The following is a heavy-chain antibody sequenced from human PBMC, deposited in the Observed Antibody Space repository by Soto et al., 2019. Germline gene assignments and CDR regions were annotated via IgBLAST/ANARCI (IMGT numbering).Heavy chain of an antibody. CDR1: GFMFSNYG. Sequence: ESGGGGVQPGRSQRLSCEASGFMFSNYGMHWVRQAPGKGLEWVALTSYDGSREYYADSFKGRFTISRDNSKNTVYLQMSSLRTEDTAVYYCAKDMPVSSTCTDTIDDWGQGILVTVSS. D-gene: IGHD2-2*01. CDR2: TSYDGSRE. CDR3: AKDMPVSSTCTDTIDD. V-gene: IGHV3-30*18. J-gene: IGHJ4*02.